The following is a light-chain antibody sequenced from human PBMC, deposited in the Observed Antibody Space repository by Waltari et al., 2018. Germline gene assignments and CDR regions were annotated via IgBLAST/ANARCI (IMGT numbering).Light chain of an antibody. Sequence: DIQMTQSPSTLSASVGDRVTITCRASQRITNWLAWYQQQPGMAPKLLIYGVSTLESGVPSRFSGSGSGAEFTLTISSLQPDDFATYYCQYYNNYELTFGGGTKVEIK. V-gene: IGKV1-5*03. CDR1: QRITNW. CDR2: GVS. CDR3: QYYNNYELT. J-gene: IGKJ4*01.